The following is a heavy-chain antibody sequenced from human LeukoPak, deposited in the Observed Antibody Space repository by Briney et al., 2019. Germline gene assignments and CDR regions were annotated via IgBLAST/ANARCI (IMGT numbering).Heavy chain of an antibody. CDR2: IDYSGST. CDR3: ARVVAGRRFDP. Sequence: SETLSLTCTVSGGSISSYHWSWIRQPPGKGLEWIGYIDYSGSTNYHPSLKSRVTISVDPSKNQCSLKLSSVTASETAVYYCARVVAGRRFDPWGQGTLVTVSS. CDR1: GGSISSYH. V-gene: IGHV4-59*01. D-gene: IGHD6-19*01. J-gene: IGHJ5*02.